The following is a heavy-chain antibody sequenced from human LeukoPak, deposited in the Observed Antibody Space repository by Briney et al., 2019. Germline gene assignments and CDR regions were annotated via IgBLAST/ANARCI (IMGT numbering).Heavy chain of an antibody. CDR3: ARFNGSGSSFDY. J-gene: IGHJ4*02. D-gene: IGHD3-10*01. CDR1: GFTFSSYS. Sequence: GGSLRLSCAASGFTFSSYSMNWVRQAPGKGLEWVSSISSSSSYIYYADPVKGRFTISRDNAKNSLYLQMNSLRAEDTAVYYCARFNGSGSSFDYWGQGTLVTVSS. V-gene: IGHV3-21*01. CDR2: ISSSSSYI.